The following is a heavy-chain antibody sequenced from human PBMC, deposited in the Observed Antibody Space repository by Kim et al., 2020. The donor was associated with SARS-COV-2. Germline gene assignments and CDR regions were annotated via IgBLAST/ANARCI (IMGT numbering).Heavy chain of an antibody. J-gene: IGHJ6*02. CDR1: GFTFDDYA. CDR2: ISWNSGSI. Sequence: GGSLRLSCAASGFTFDDYAMHWVRQAPGKGLEWVSGISWNSGSIGYADSVKGRFTISRDNAKNSLYLQMNSLRAEDTALYYCAKEGRKVATAGNYYYYGMDVWGQGTTVTVSS. D-gene: IGHD5-12*01. V-gene: IGHV3-9*01. CDR3: AKEGRKVATAGNYYYYGMDV.